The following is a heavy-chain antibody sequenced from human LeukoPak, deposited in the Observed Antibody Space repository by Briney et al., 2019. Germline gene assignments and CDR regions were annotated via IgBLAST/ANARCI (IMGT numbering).Heavy chain of an antibody. CDR2: INHSGSI. CDR3: ARVLQNYYHMDV. J-gene: IGHJ6*03. Sequence: SETLSLTCAVYGGSFSGYSWSWVRQPPGKGLEWIGEINHSGSINYNPSLKSRVTISEDTSKRQFSLRLSSVTAADTAVYYCARVLQNYYHMDVWGKGTTVTVSS. V-gene: IGHV4-34*01. D-gene: IGHD3-3*01. CDR1: GGSFSGYS.